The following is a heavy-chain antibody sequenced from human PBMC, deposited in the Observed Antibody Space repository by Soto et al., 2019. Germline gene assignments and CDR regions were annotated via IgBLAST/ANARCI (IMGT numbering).Heavy chain of an antibody. J-gene: IGHJ6*02. CDR2: IVVGSGNT. CDR3: AADAPGITGTTFLGGYGMDV. Sequence: ASVKVSCKASGYTFTSYDINWVRQARGQRLEWIGWIVVGSGNTNYAQKFQERVTITRDMSTSTAYMELSSLRSEDTAVYYCAADAPGITGTTFLGGYGMDVWGQGTTVTVSS. V-gene: IGHV1-58*02. D-gene: IGHD1-7*01. CDR1: GYTFTSYD.